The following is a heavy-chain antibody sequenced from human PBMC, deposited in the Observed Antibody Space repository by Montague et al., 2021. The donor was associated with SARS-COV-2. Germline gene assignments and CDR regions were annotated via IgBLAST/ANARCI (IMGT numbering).Heavy chain of an antibody. J-gene: IGHJ4*02. Sequence: SETLSLTCTVSGGSISSFYWSWFRQPPGKGLEWIGYISYSGSTNYNPSLTSRVTMSVDTSKNQFSLNVNSVTAADTAVYYCARHYSATLPAVYWGQGTLVTVSS. D-gene: IGHD2-15*01. V-gene: IGHV4-59*08. CDR3: ARHYSATLPAVY. CDR2: ISYSGST. CDR1: GGSISSFY.